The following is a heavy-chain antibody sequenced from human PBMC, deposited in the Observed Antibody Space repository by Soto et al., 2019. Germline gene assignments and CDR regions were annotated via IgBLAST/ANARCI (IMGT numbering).Heavy chain of an antibody. CDR1: GGTFSSYA. CDR3: ARSRSSPNGFDP. Sequence: QVQLVQSGAEVKKPGASVKVSCKAAGGTFSSYAISWVRQAPGQGLEWMGGIIPIFGTANYAQKFHGRGTITADKSTSKADMELSSLSSEYTAVYYCARSRSSPNGFDPLGQGTLVTVSS. CDR2: IIPIFGTA. J-gene: IGHJ5*02. V-gene: IGHV1-69*06. D-gene: IGHD6-13*01.